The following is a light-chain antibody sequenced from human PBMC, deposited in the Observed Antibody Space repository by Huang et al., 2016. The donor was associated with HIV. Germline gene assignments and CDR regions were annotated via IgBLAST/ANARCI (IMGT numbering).Light chain of an antibody. CDR3: QQYDTSPWT. V-gene: IGKV4-1*01. J-gene: IGKJ1*01. Sequence: DIVMTQSPDSLAVSLGERATINCKSSQSVLYRSNNKNYLAWYQQKPGQPPKLLIYWASTRESGVPDRFTGSGSGTDFSLTIGSLQAEDVAVYYCQQYDTSPWTFGQGTKVEIK. CDR1: QSVLYRSNNKNY. CDR2: WAS.